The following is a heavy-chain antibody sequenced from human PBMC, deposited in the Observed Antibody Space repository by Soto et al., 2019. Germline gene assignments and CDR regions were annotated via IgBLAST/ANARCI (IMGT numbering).Heavy chain of an antibody. Sequence: QITLKESGPTLVKPTQTLTLTCTFSGFSLSTSGVGVGWIRQPPGKALEWLALIYWDDDKRYSPSLKSRLTLTKAPAKYQVVPTMTPMDPVDTATDSCAHSPLLLTPVVSDPFDYWGQGTLVTVSS. D-gene: IGHD2-15*01. CDR3: AHSPLLLTPVVSDPFDY. V-gene: IGHV2-5*02. CDR2: IYWDDDK. CDR1: GFSLSTSGVG. J-gene: IGHJ4*02.